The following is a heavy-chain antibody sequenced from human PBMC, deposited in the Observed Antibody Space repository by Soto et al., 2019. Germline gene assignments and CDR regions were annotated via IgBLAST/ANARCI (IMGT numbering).Heavy chain of an antibody. CDR1: GDSITFSSYY. CDR2: IFYSGGT. D-gene: IGHD5-18*01. CDR3: AIRYRYHYYMDV. V-gene: IGHV4-39*01. J-gene: IGHJ6*03. Sequence: PSETLSLTCTVSGDSITFSSYYWGWIRQPPGKGLEWIGSIFYSGGTYYNPSLKSRVTISVDTSQNQFSLKLSSVTAADTAVYYCAIRYRYHYYMDVWGKGTTVTVSS.